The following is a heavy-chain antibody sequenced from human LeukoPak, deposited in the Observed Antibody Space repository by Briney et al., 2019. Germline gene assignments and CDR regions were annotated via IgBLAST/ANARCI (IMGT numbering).Heavy chain of an antibody. CDR1: GFTFSSYA. D-gene: IGHD6-13*01. CDR2: ISGNGDYT. Sequence: PGGSLRLSCAASGFTFSSYAMSWVRQAPGKGLEWVSTISGNGDYTYYADSVKGRFTISRDNSKNTLYLQMNSLRADDTAVYYCAKRGIAAAASFDYRGQGTLVSVSS. V-gene: IGHV3-23*01. J-gene: IGHJ4*02. CDR3: AKRGIAAAASFDY.